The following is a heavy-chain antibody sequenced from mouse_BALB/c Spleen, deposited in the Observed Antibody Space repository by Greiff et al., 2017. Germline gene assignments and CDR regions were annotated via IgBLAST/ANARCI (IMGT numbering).Heavy chain of an antibody. CDR1: GYTFTDYA. Sequence: QVQLKQSGAELVRPGVSVKISCKGSGYTFTDYAMHWVKQSHAKSLEWIGVISTYYGDASYNQKFKGKATMTVDKSSSTAYMELARLTSEDSAIYYCARGGGYLTRAMDYWGQGTSVTVSS. J-gene: IGHJ4*01. D-gene: IGHD2-2*01. CDR3: ARGGGYLTRAMDY. V-gene: IGHV1S137*01. CDR2: ISTYYGDA.